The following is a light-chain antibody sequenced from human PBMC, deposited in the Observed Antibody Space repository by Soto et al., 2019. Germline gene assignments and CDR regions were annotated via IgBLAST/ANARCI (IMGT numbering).Light chain of an antibody. V-gene: IGLV2-8*01. CDR1: SSDVGGYNY. CDR2: EVI. CDR3: SSYGGSNNYV. J-gene: IGLJ1*01. Sequence: QSALTHPPSASGSPGQSVTISCTGSSSDVGGYNYVSWYQQHPGKAPKLMIYEVIKRPSGVPDRFSGSKSGNTASLTVSGLQAEDEADYYCSSYGGSNNYVLGTGTKLTVL.